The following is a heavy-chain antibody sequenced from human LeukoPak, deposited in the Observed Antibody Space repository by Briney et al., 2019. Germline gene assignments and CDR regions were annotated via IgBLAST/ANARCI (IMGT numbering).Heavy chain of an antibody. D-gene: IGHD6-13*01. CDR2: IRYDGSNK. J-gene: IGHJ4*02. V-gene: IGHV3-30*02. Sequence: GGSLRLSCAASGFTFSSYGMHWVRQAPGKGLEWVAFIRYDGSNKYYADSVKGRFTISRDNSKNTLYLQMNSLRPEDTAVYYCSSAASGQPDYWGQGTLVIVSS. CDR1: GFTFSSYG. CDR3: SSAASGQPDY.